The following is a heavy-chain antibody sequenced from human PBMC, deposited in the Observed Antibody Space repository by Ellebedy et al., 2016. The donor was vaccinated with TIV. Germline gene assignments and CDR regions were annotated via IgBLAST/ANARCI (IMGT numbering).Heavy chain of an antibody. D-gene: IGHD3-10*01. Sequence: GESLKISCKASGYTFTNFWIGWVRQMPGKGLEWMGIIYPDDSHIRYSPSFQGQVIISADKSINTAYLQWISLKASDTAIYYCARPPTGNYYYFNMDVWGQGTTVTVSS. J-gene: IGHJ6*02. CDR3: ARPPTGNYYYFNMDV. V-gene: IGHV5-51*01. CDR2: IYPDDSHI. CDR1: GYTFTNFW.